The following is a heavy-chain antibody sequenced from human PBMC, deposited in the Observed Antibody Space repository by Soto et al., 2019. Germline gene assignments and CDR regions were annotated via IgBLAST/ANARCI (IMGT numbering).Heavy chain of an antibody. CDR1: GYTLTELS. D-gene: IGHD3-22*01. Sequence: GPSVKVSCKVSGYTLTELSMHWVRQAPGKGLEWMGGFDPEDGETIYAQKFQGRVTMTEDTSTDTAYMELSSLRSEDTAVYYCATDFNDSSGYFGSIGYWGRGTLVTVSS. J-gene: IGHJ4*02. CDR2: FDPEDGET. CDR3: ATDFNDSSGYFGSIGY. V-gene: IGHV1-24*01.